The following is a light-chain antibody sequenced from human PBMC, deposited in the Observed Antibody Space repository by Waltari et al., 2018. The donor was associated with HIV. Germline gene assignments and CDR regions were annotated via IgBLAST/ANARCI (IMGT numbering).Light chain of an antibody. CDR2: AAS. Sequence: DIQMTQSPSSLSASVGDRVTITCQASQDIRNYLNWYQQKPEKAPQSLIYAASNLQSGVPSRFSGSGSGTNFTLVISNLQPEDFATYYCQQYKSFPLTFGGGTKVEI. V-gene: IGKV1-16*01. CDR3: QQYKSFPLT. CDR1: QDIRNY. J-gene: IGKJ4*01.